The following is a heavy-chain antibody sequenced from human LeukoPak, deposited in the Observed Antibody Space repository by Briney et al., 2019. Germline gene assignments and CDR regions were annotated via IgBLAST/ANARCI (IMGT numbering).Heavy chain of an antibody. J-gene: IGHJ6*03. CDR1: GFSLSTSGMC. D-gene: IGHD3-22*01. V-gene: IGHV2-70*11. CDR3: ARIARDYYDSSGPGPYYYYYMDV. CDR2: SDWDDDK. Sequence: SGPTLVNPTQTLTLTCTFSGFSLSTSGMCVSWIRQPPGKALEWLARSDWDDDKYYSTSLKTRLTISKDTSKNQVVLTMTNMDPVDTATYYCARIARDYYDSSGPGPYYYYYMDVWGKGTTVTVSS.